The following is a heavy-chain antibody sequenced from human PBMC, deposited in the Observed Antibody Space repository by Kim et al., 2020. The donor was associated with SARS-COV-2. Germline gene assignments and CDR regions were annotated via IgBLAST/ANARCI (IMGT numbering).Heavy chain of an antibody. Sequence: SSSYIYYADSVKGRFTIARDNAKNSLYLQMNSLRAEDTAVYYCADILTNYWGQGTLVTVSS. CDR3: ADILTNY. CDR2: SSSYI. J-gene: IGHJ4*02. D-gene: IGHD3-9*01. V-gene: IGHV3-21*01.